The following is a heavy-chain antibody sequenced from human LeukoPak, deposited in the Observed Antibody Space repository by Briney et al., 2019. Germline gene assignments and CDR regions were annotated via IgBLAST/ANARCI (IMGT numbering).Heavy chain of an antibody. CDR3: VREYSSSSGRAFDI. J-gene: IGHJ3*02. CDR2: ISTDGSST. D-gene: IGHD6-6*01. V-gene: IGHV3-74*01. CDR1: GFTFSSYW. Sequence: PGVSLRLSCAASGFTFSSYWMHWVRQAPGKGLVWVSRISTDGSSTNSADSVKGRLTISRDNAKNTLYLQVNSLRAEDTAVYYCVREYSSSSGRAFDIWGQGTMVTVSP.